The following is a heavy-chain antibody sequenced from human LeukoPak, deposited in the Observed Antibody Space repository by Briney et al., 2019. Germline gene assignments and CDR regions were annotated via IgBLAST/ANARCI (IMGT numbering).Heavy chain of an antibody. Sequence: GASVKVSCKASGGTFSSYAISWVRQAPGQGLEWMGGIIPIFGTANYAQKFQGRVTITADETTSTAYMELSSLRSEDTAVYYCARAGIAAAGTLDYWGQGTLVTVSS. CDR3: ARAGIAAAGTLDY. J-gene: IGHJ4*02. CDR2: IIPIFGTA. CDR1: GGTFSSYA. D-gene: IGHD6-13*01. V-gene: IGHV1-69*13.